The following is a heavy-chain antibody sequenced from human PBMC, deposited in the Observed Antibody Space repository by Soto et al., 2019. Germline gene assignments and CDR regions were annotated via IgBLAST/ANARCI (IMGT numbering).Heavy chain of an antibody. J-gene: IGHJ3*01. CDR2: LYDVDGS. CDR3: ATWHEREHAYDV. CDR1: GLTVSGKKY. Sequence: GSLRLSCAASGLTVSGKKYVAWVRQAPGKGLEWVSALYDVDGSFYADSVKGRFTTSSDSSKTTVYLQMNGLRPDDTAVYYCATWHEREHAYDVWGQGTTVTVSS. V-gene: IGHV3-53*01. D-gene: IGHD1-1*01.